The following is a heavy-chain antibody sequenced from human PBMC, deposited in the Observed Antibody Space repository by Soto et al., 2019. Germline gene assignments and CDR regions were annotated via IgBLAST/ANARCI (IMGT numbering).Heavy chain of an antibody. J-gene: IGHJ5*02. D-gene: IGHD2-2*01. V-gene: IGHV1-46*03. CDR3: TSCSSTSCYFRS. CDR2: INPSSGSA. Sequence: APGQGLEWMGVINPSSGSASHAQKFQGRVTMTRDTSTSTAYLELSSLRSEDTAVYYCTSCSSTSCYFRSWGQGTLVTVSS.